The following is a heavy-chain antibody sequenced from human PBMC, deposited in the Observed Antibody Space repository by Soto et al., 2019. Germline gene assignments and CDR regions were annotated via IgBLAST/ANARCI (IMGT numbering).Heavy chain of an antibody. Sequence: GGSLRLSCAASGLTFSSYGMHWVRQAPGKGLEWVAVIWYDGSNKYYADSVKGRFTISRDNSKNTLYLQMNSLRAEDTAVYYCARDPTYYDSSGYYDYWGQGTLVTVSS. D-gene: IGHD3-22*01. CDR1: GLTFSSYG. CDR2: IWYDGSNK. J-gene: IGHJ4*02. CDR3: ARDPTYYDSSGYYDY. V-gene: IGHV3-33*01.